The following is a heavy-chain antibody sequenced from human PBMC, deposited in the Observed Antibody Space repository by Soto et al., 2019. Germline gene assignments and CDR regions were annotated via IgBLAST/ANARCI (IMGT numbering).Heavy chain of an antibody. V-gene: IGHV3-23*01. CDR1: GFTFSSYA. Sequence: GGSLRLSCAASGFTFSSYAMSWVRQAPGKGLEWVSAISGSGGSTYYADSVKGRFTISRDNSKNTLYLQMNSLRAEDTAVYYCAKGLTYYDILTGQNFDYWGQGTLVTVSS. CDR3: AKGLTYYDILTGQNFDY. J-gene: IGHJ4*02. CDR2: ISGSGGST. D-gene: IGHD3-9*01.